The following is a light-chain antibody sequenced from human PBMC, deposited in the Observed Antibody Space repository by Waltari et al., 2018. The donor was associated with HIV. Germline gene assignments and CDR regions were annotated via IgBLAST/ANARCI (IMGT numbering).Light chain of an antibody. Sequence: AIQMTQSPPSLFASVGDRVTITCRASQNIRRDLGWYQQKPGKAPKLLIYAASTLQTGVSSRFRGGGSGTEFTLTINGLQSEDSATYYCLQDDSFPLTFGPGTKVDLK. CDR2: AAS. CDR1: QNIRRD. CDR3: LQDDSFPLT. V-gene: IGKV1-6*01. J-gene: IGKJ3*01.